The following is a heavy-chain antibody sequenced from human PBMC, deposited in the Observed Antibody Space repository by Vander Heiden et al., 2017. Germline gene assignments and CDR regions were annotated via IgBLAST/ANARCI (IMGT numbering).Heavy chain of an antibody. V-gene: IGHV3-23*01. Sequence: FTFSSYAMSWVRQAPGKGLEWVSAISGSGGSTYYADSVKGRFTISRDNSKNTLYLKMKSLRAEDTAVYDGAKEIAAAVSYWGQGTMVTVSS. CDR1: FTFSSYA. J-gene: IGHJ4*02. CDR2: ISGSGGST. CDR3: AKEIAAAVSY. D-gene: IGHD6-13*01.